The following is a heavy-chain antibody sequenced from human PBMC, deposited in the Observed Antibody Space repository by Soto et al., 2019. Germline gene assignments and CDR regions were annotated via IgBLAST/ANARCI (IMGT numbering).Heavy chain of an antibody. V-gene: IGHV3-53*04. D-gene: IGHD3-3*01. J-gene: IGHJ6*03. CDR3: ARSDLEIFGPPRYYYYMDV. CDR1: GFTVSSNY. Sequence: GGSLRLSCAASGFTVSSNYMSWVRQAPGKGLEWVSVIYSGGSTYYADSVKGRLTISRHNSKNTLYLQMNSLRAEDTAVYYCARSDLEIFGPPRYYYYMDVWGKGTTVTVSS. CDR2: IYSGGST.